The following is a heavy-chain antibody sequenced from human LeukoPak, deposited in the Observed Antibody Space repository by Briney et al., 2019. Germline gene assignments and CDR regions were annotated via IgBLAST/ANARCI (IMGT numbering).Heavy chain of an antibody. J-gene: IGHJ6*02. CDR1: GYTFTGYY. Sequence: SVKVSCKASGYTFTGYYIHWVRQAPGQGREWMGWINPNSGGTNYAQKFQGWVTMTRDTSISTAYMELSRLRSDDTAVYYCARDGGSGSYYYYGMDVWGQGTTVTVSS. D-gene: IGHD3-10*01. V-gene: IGHV1-2*04. CDR2: INPNSGGT. CDR3: ARDGGSGSYYYYGMDV.